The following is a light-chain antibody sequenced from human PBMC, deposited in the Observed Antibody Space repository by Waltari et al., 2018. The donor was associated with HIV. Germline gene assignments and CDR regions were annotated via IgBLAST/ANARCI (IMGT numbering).Light chain of an antibody. CDR2: EVR. J-gene: IGLJ1*01. Sequence: QSALTQPASVSGSPGQSITISCTGTSSDVGASNYVSWYPQHPGKAPKLMIYEVRNRPSGVSNRFSGSKSGNTASLTISGLQAEDEADYYCSSYTSSSTYVFGTGTKVTVL. CDR1: SSDVGASNY. CDR3: SSYTSSSTYV. V-gene: IGLV2-14*01.